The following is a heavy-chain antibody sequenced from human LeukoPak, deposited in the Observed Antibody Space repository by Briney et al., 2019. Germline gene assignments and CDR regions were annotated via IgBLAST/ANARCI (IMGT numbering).Heavy chain of an antibody. CDR1: GFTFSSYA. CDR3: AKDLGAAAGDDC. J-gene: IGHJ4*02. CDR2: ISYDGSNK. D-gene: IGHD6-13*01. V-gene: IGHV3-30-3*01. Sequence: GRSLRLSCAASGFTFSSYAMHWVRQAPGKGLEWVAVISYDGSNKYYADSVKGRFTISRDNSKNTLYLQMNSLRAEDTAVYYCAKDLGAAAGDDCWGQGTPVTVSS.